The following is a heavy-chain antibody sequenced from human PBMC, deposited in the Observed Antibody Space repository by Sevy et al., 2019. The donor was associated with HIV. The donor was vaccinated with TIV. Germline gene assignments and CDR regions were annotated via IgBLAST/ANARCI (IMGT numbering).Heavy chain of an antibody. D-gene: IGHD2-2*01. CDR2: INKHTGSA. V-gene: IGHV4-34*01. CDR1: GGSFIDYS. J-gene: IGHJ6*03. CDR3: ARERTDYYYYVDV. Sequence: SETLSLTCAVYGGSFIDYSWSWIRQPPGKGLEWIGEINKHTGSANYSPSLKSRVIISVDTSKNQISLRLSSVSAADTALYYWARERTDYYYYVDVWGQGTAVTVSS.